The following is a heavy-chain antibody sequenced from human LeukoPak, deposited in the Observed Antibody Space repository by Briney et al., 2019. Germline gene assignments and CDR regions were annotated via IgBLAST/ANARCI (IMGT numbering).Heavy chain of an antibody. CDR1: GFTFSNYA. J-gene: IGHJ4*02. CDR2: ISGSTGST. CDR3: ARARGPDY. V-gene: IGHV3-23*01. D-gene: IGHD3-10*01. Sequence: QPGGSLRLSCAASGFTFSNYAMNWVRQAPGRGLEWVSLISGSTGSTYYADSVKGRFSISRDNAKSALYLQMNSLRAEDTALYYCARARGPDYWGQGTLVTVSS.